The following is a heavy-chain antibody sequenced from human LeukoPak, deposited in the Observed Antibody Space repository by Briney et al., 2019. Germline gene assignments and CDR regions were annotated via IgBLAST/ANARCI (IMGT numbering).Heavy chain of an antibody. D-gene: IGHD1-26*01. CDR1: GNYW. CDR2: INEDGSTI. CDR3: VKDFVGADEF. V-gene: IGHV3-74*01. J-gene: IGHJ4*02. Sequence: GGSLRLSCAASGNYWMHWVRQAPGKGLVWVSRINEDGSTINYADSVRGRFTISRDIAKNTLYLQMNSLRPEDTAVYYCVKDFVGADEFWGQGTLVTVSS.